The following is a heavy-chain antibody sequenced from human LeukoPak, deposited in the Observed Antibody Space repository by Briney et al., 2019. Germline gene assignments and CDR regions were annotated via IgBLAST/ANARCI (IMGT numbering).Heavy chain of an antibody. V-gene: IGHV3-7*01. CDR2: IKQDGSEK. CDR1: GFTFSNAW. Sequence: GGSLRLSCAASGFTFSNAWMSWVRQAPGKGLEWVANIKQDGSEKYYVDSVKGRFTISRDNAKNSLYLQMNSLRAEDTALYYCASGRQLGYWGQGTLVTVSS. D-gene: IGHD3-16*01. J-gene: IGHJ4*02. CDR3: ASGRQLGY.